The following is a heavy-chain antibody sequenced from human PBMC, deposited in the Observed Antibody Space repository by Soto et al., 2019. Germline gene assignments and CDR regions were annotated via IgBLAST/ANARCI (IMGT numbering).Heavy chain of an antibody. CDR3: VKEAVLLWFGELLERWFDP. J-gene: IGHJ5*02. CDR1: GFTFSSYA. Sequence: EVQLLESGGGLVQPGGSLRLSCAASGFTFSSYAMSWVRQAPGKGLEWVSAISGSGGSTYYADSVKGRFTISRDNSKNTLYLQMNSLRAEDTAVYYCVKEAVLLWFGELLERWFDPWGQGTLVTVSS. D-gene: IGHD3-10*01. V-gene: IGHV3-23*01. CDR2: ISGSGGST.